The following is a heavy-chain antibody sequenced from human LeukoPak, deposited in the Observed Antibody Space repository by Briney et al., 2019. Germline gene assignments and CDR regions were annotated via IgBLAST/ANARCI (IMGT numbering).Heavy chain of an antibody. CDR1: GGSCKGDY. CDR2: VSQTGSGRT. CDR3: ARVPLYWQDPFDF. Sequence: SENLSRTCGEYGGSCKGDYWSGIRQPPEKGLEWIGEVSQTGSGRTNYNPSLKSRVTISVDTSKNQFALELTSVTAADTAMYYCARVPLYWQDPFDFWGQGTLVTVSS. D-gene: IGHD2-8*02. V-gene: IGHV4-34*01. J-gene: IGHJ4*02.